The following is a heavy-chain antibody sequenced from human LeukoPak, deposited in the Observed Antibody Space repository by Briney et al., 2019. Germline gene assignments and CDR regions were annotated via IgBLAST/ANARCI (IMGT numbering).Heavy chain of an antibody. CDR2: MNPSGIT. J-gene: IGHJ4*02. V-gene: IGHV4-34*01. CDR3: ARGWASTAY. D-gene: IGHD2-2*01. Sequence: SETLSLTCSVSGGSIRNYFWSWIRQPAGKGLEWIGEMNPSGITNYNASLKSRVTISADTSKNQFSLKLNSVTAADTAVYYCARGWASTAYWGQGTLVTVSS. CDR1: GGSIRNYF.